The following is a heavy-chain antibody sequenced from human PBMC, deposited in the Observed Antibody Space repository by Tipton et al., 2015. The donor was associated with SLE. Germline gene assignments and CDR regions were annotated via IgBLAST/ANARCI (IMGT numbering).Heavy chain of an antibody. Sequence: QLVQSGPEVKKPGESLKISCKASGYTFRNYWIGWVRQMPGKGLEWIGYIFYYNGATYYNPSLKSRVTISADTSQNQFSLKLNSVTVADTAVYHCAAELDPYYDRSGHYSEEQWGQGILVTVS. D-gene: IGHD3-22*01. CDR3: AAELDPYYDRSGHYSEEQ. J-gene: IGHJ4*02. CDR2: IFYYNGAT. V-gene: IGHV5-51*03. CDR1: GYTFRNYW.